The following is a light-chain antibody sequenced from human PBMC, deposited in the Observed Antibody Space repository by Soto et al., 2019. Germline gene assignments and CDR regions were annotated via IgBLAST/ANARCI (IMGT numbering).Light chain of an antibody. CDR1: QSVSSY. Sequence: EIVLTQSPATLSLSPGERATLSCRASQSVSSYLAWYQQKPGQAPRLLIYDASNRATGIPARFSGSGSGTDFTLTIISLEPEDFAVYYCQQRSNWPPITFGHGTRLQMK. V-gene: IGKV3-11*01. CDR3: QQRSNWPPIT. J-gene: IGKJ5*01. CDR2: DAS.